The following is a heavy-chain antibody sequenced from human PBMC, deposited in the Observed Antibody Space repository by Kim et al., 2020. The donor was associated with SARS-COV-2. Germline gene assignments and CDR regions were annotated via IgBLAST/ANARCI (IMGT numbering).Heavy chain of an antibody. Sequence: GGSLRLSCAASGFTFSSYGMHWVRQAPGKGLEWVAVISYDGSNKYYADSVKGRFTISRDNSKNTLYLQMNSLRAEDTAVYYSLWFGEYGGIWGQGTLVTVSS. CDR1: GFTFSSYG. CDR3: LWFGEYGGI. D-gene: IGHD3-10*01. CDR2: ISYDGSNK. V-gene: IGHV3-30*03. J-gene: IGHJ4*02.